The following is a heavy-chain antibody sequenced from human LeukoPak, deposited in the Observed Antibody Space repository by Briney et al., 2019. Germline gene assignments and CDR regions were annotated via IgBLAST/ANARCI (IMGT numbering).Heavy chain of an antibody. V-gene: IGHV1-18*01. D-gene: IGHD6-13*01. CDR3: AKDTTPGIAAAGY. CDR2: ISGYNGNT. J-gene: IGHJ4*02. Sequence: ASVKVSCKASGYTFSTYGINWVRQAPGQGLEWMGWISGYNGNTKYAHKLQGRVTMTTDTSTSTAYMELRSLRSDDTAVYYCAKDTTPGIAAAGYWGQGTLVTVSS. CDR1: GYTFSTYG.